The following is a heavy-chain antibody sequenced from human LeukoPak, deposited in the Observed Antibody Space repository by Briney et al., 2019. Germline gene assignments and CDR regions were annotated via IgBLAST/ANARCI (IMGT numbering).Heavy chain of an antibody. CDR2: IYYSGST. CDR3: ARAGYFGAFDI. V-gene: IGHV4-59*01. Sequence: SETLSLTCTVSGCSISSYYWSWIRQPPGKGLEWIGYIYYSGSTNYNPSLKSRVTISVDTSKNQFSLKLSSVTAADTAVYYCARAGYFGAFDIWGQGTMVTVSS. D-gene: IGHD2/OR15-2a*01. J-gene: IGHJ3*02. CDR1: GCSISSYY.